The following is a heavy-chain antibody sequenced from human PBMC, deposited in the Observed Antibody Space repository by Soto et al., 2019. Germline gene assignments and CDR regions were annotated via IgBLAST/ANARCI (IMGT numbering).Heavy chain of an antibody. Sequence: GGSLRLSCVASGIPVSSIYMTWVRQAPGKGLEWVSVLHSGGDTYYANSVKGRFTISRHDSTNTLYLQMNSLTPEDTAVYYCARDGPYYYASRMDVWGQGTTVTVSS. V-gene: IGHV3-53*04. J-gene: IGHJ6*02. D-gene: IGHD3-10*01. CDR2: LHSGGDT. CDR3: ARDGPYYYASRMDV. CDR1: GIPVSSIY.